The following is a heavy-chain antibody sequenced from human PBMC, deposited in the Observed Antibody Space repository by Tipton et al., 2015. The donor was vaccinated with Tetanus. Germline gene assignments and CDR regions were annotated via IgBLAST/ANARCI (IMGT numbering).Heavy chain of an antibody. CDR2: SWYDGTDK. J-gene: IGHJ4*02. V-gene: IGHV3-33*01. Sequence: AASGFIFSSYGIHWVRQAPGKGLEWLAVSWYDGTDKYYADSVKCRFTISRKNSKNTFYLQMNSLRAEDTALYYCAREADCSGGSCFSGDFDTWGQGTQVTVSS. D-gene: IGHD2-15*01. CDR1: GFIFSSYG. CDR3: AREADCSGGSCFSGDFDT.